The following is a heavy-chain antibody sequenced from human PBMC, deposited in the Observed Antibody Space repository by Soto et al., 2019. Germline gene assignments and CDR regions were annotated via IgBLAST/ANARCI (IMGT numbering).Heavy chain of an antibody. CDR3: ARLDSSGYYSGYSFDY. CDR1: GGSISSGGYY. V-gene: IGHV4-31*03. J-gene: IGHJ4*02. CDR2: IYYSGST. Sequence: SETLSLTCTVSGGSISSGGYYWSWIRQHPGKGLEWIGYIYYSGSTYYNPSLKSRVTISVDTSKNQFSLKLSSVTAADTAVYYCARLDSSGYYSGYSFDYWGQGTLVTVSS. D-gene: IGHD3-22*01.